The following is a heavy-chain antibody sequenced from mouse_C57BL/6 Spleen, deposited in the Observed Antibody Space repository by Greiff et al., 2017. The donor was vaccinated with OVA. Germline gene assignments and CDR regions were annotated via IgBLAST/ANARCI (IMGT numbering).Heavy chain of an antibody. CDR1: GYTFTSYW. Sequence: QVQLQQSGAELVRPGSSVKLSCKASGYTFTSYWMHWVKQRPIQGLEWIGNIDPSDSETHYNQKFKDKATLTVDKSSSTAYMQLSSLTSEDSAVYYCARSGDYAWFAYWGQGTLVTVSA. D-gene: IGHD2-4*01. CDR3: ARSGDYAWFAY. CDR2: IDPSDSET. J-gene: IGHJ3*01. V-gene: IGHV1-52*01.